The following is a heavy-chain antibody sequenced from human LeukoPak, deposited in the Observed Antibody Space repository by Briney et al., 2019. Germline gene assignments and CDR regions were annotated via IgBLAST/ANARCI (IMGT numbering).Heavy chain of an antibody. CDR3: ARARYSYYFDY. V-gene: IGHV3-11*05. CDR1: GFTFSDYY. J-gene: IGHJ4*02. D-gene: IGHD5-18*01. CDR2: ISSSSSYT. Sequence: PGGSLRLSCAASGFTFSDYYMSWIRQAPGKGLEWVSYISSSSSYTNYADSVKGRFTISRDNAKNSLYLQMNSLRAEDTAVYYCARARYSYYFDYWGQGTLVTVSS.